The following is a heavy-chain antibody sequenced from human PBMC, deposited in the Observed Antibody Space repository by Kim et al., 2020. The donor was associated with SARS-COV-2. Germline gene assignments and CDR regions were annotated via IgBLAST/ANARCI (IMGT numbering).Heavy chain of an antibody. CDR2: IIPIFGTA. CDR3: ASVIGEFYDYVWGSSHWYFDL. V-gene: IGHV1-69*13. Sequence: SVKVSCKASGGTFSSYAISWVRQAPGQGLEWMGGIIPIFGTANYAQKFQGRVTITADESTSTAYMELSSLRSEDTAVYYCASVIGEFYDYVWGSSHWYFDLWGRGTLVTVSS. J-gene: IGHJ2*01. CDR1: GGTFSSYA. D-gene: IGHD3-16*01.